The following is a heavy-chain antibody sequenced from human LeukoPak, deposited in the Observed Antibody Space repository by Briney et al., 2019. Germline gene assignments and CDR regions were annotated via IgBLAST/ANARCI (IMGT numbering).Heavy chain of an antibody. CDR2: ISWNSGSI. Sequence: PGRSLRLSCAASGFTFDDYAMHWVRQAPGKGLEWVSGISWNSGSIGYADSVKGRFTISRDNAMNSLYLQMNSLRAEDMALYYCAKGSVAGIDYWGQGTLVTVSS. V-gene: IGHV3-9*03. D-gene: IGHD6-19*01. CDR1: GFTFDDYA. J-gene: IGHJ4*02. CDR3: AKGSVAGIDY.